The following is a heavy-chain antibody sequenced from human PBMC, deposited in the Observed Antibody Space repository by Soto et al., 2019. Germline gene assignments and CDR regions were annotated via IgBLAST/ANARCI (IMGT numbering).Heavy chain of an antibody. J-gene: IGHJ6*03. CDR3: ARAGQVLRYFDWLSGTRYYYYYYMDV. V-gene: IGHV4-59*01. Sequence: SETLSLTCTVSGVSISSYYWSWIRQPPGKGLEWIGYIYYSGSTNYNPSLKSRVTISVDTSKNQFSLKLSSVTAADTAVYYCARAGQVLRYFDWLSGTRYYYYYYMDVWGKGTTVTVSS. D-gene: IGHD3-9*01. CDR1: GVSISSYY. CDR2: IYYSGST.